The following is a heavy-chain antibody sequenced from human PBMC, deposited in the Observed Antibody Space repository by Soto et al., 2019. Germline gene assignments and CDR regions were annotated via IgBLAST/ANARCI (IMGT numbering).Heavy chain of an antibody. CDR2: ISYDGDNK. CDR1: GFTFSYHA. CDR3: ARGTTTSAFSVMDV. D-gene: IGHD1-1*01. V-gene: IGHV3-30-3*01. Sequence: GGSLRLSCAASGFTFSYHALNWVRQAPGKGLEWVAVISYDGDNKYIAEAVKGRLTISRDNPKNTVSLQMNSLRTEDTAMYSCARGTTTSAFSVMDVWGQGTTVTVSS. J-gene: IGHJ6*02.